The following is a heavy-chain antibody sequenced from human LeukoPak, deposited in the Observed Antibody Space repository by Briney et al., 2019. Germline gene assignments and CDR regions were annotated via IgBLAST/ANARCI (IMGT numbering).Heavy chain of an antibody. V-gene: IGHV4-59*12. Sequence: SETLSLTCTVSGGPISNYYWNWIRQPPGKGLEWIGYIYDGGSTNYNPSLKSRVTISVDTSKSQFSLKVSSVTAADTAVYYCARDNDFFDYWGQGTLVTVSS. CDR1: GGPISNYY. J-gene: IGHJ4*02. CDR3: ARDNDFFDY. CDR2: IYDGGST.